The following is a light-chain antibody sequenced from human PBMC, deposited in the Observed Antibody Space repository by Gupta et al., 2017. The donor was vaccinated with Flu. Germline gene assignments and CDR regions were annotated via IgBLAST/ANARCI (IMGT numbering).Light chain of an antibody. V-gene: IGKV3-15*01. Sequence: SVSPGERSTLSCRASQSVSSNLAWYQQKPGQAPRLLIYDASTRATGIPARFSGGGSGTEFTLTISSLQSEDFAVYYCQQYHNWPPGLFAFGPGTKVDIK. CDR3: QQYHNWPPGLFA. CDR2: DAS. J-gene: IGKJ3*01. CDR1: QSVSSN.